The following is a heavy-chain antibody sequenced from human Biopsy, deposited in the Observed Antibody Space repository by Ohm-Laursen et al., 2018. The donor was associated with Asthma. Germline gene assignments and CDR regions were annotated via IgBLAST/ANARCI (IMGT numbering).Heavy chain of an antibody. J-gene: IGHJ4*02. Sequence: SRTLSLTCAVSGDSIDSGDYSWTWIRQSPGVGLEWIGYIYRNGDTYYNPTLKNRVTISIDRSKNQFSLRLRSVTAADTAVYYCARGWNCGGDCYSLDSWGQGTLVTVSP. CDR1: GDSIDSGDYS. V-gene: IGHV4-30-2*06. D-gene: IGHD2-21*02. CDR2: IYRNGDT. CDR3: ARGWNCGGDCYSLDS.